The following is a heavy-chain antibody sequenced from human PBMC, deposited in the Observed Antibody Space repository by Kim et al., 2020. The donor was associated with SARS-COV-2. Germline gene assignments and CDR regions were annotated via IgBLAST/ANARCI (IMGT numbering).Heavy chain of an antibody. D-gene: IGHD6-13*01. V-gene: IGHV3-64D*09. CDR2: ISSNGGST. CDR3: VGGSSSHLFYFDY. CDR1: GFTFSSYA. J-gene: IGHJ4*02. Sequence: GGSLRLSCSASGFTFSSYAMHWVRQAPGKGLEYVSAISSNGGSTYYADSVKGRFTISRDNSKNTLYLQMSSLRAEDTAVYYCVGGSSSHLFYFDYWGQGTLVTVSS.